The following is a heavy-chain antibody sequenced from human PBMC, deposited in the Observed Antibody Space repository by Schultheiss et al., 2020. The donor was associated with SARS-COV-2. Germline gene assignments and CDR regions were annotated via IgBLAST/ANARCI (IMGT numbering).Heavy chain of an antibody. CDR3: ARVVGYDNNNYYYYGMDV. D-gene: IGHD5-12*01. V-gene: IGHV1-18*01. J-gene: IGHJ6*02. CDR1: GYTFTSQG. CDR2: ISGYNGNT. Sequence: ASVKVSCKASGYTFTSQGISWVRQAPGQGLEWMGWISGYNGNTDYAQKFQGRVTITAEESTTTVYLELRSLRSEDTAVYYCARVVGYDNNNYYYYGMDVWGQGTTVTVSS.